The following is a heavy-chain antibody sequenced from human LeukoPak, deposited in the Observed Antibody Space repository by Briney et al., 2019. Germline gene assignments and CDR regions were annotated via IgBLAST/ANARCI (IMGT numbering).Heavy chain of an antibody. D-gene: IGHD3-16*02. CDR3: ARGAMITFGGVIVEYNWFDP. J-gene: IGHJ5*02. CDR1: GYTFTSYY. CDR2: INLSGGST. Sequence: ASVKVSCTASGYTFTSYYMHWVRQAPAQGLEWMGIINLSGGSTSYAQKFQGRVTMTRDTSTSTVYMELSSLRSEDTAVYYCARGAMITFGGVIVEYNWFDPWGQGTLVTVSS. V-gene: IGHV1-46*01.